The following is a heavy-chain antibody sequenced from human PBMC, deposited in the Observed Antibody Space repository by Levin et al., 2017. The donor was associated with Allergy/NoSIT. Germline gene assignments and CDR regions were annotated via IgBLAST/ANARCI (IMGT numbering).Heavy chain of an antibody. CDR1: GFTLSTHG. J-gene: IGHJ6*02. Sequence: GGSLRLSCAASGFTLSTHGMHWVRQAPGKGLEWVALISYHGNFKYYADSVRGRFTISRDNSNNTLYLQMNSLRPEDTAVYYCAKVGKEEDFCIAHRYSHYYGMDVWGLGTTVVVSS. V-gene: IGHV3-30*18. D-gene: IGHD3-3*01. CDR2: ISYHGNFK. CDR3: AKVGKEEDFCIAHRYSHYYGMDV.